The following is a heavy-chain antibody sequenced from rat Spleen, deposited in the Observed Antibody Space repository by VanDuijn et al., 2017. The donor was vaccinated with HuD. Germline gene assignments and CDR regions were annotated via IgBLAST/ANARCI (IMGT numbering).Heavy chain of an antibody. V-gene: IGHV2-13*01. CDR2: IWGNGNT. J-gene: IGHJ2*01. CDR1: GFSLTSYT. D-gene: IGHD1-2*01. Sequence: VQLKESGPGLVQPSQTLSLTCTVSGFSLTSYTVSWVRQPPGKGLEWMGVIWGNGNTNYDLGLKSRLSINRDTSKSQVFLKMNNLQTEDSAIYFCARSDTLAAMGHYWGQGVMVTVSS. CDR3: ARSDTLAAMGHY.